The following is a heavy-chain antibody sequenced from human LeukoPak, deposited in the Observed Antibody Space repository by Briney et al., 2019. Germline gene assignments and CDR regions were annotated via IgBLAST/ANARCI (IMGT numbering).Heavy chain of an antibody. CDR3: ARGFVTFDY. Sequence: SETLSLTCAVYGGSFSGYYWSWIRQPPGKGLEWIGEINHSGSTNYNPSLKSRVTISVATSKNQFSLKLSSVTAADTAVYYCARGFVTFDYWGQGTLVTVSS. J-gene: IGHJ4*02. CDR2: INHSGST. V-gene: IGHV4-34*01. D-gene: IGHD4-11*01. CDR1: GGSFSGYY.